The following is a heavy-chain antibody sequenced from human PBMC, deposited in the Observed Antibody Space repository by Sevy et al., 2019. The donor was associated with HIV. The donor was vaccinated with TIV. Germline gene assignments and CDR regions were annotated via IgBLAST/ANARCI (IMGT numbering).Heavy chain of an antibody. V-gene: IGHV4-30-4*01. J-gene: IGHJ5*02. Sequence: LTFTVSGCSISSGDYYWSWIRQPPGKGLEGIGYIYYRGSTYYNPSLKSRVTISVDTSKNQFSLKLSSVTAADTAVYYWAREMENSSSWTRWFDPWGQGTLVTVSS. D-gene: IGHD6-13*01. CDR3: AREMENSSSWTRWFDP. CDR1: GCSISSGDYY. CDR2: IYYRGST.